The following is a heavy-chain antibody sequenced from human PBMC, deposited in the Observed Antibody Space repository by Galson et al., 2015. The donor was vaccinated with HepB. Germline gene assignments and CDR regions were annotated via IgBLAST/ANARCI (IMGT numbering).Heavy chain of an antibody. V-gene: IGHV3-23*01. J-gene: IGHJ6*02. CDR2: ISGSGGGT. D-gene: IGHD2-2*01. CDR3: AKDVGSIGNYYGVDV. CDR1: GSTFSSHA. Sequence: SLRLSCAASGSTFSSHAMSWVRQAPGKGLEWVSAISGSGGGTYYADSVKGRFTISRDNSKNTLYLQMNSLRAEDTAVYYCAKDVGSIGNYYGVDVWGQGTTVTVSS.